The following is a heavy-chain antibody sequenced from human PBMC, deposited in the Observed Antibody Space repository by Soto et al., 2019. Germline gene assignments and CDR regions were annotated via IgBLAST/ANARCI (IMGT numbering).Heavy chain of an antibody. J-gene: IGHJ6*02. D-gene: IGHD5-12*01. CDR1: GDTVSTNTAA. Sequence: SQTLSLTCAISGDTVSTNTAAWNWIRQSPSRGLEWLGRIYYKSRWYNDYSESLKSRIAIIPDTSRNQFSLQLNSVIPEDTAVYYCARDWGYDPDPTYYYGMDVQGQVPKVTVS. CDR3: ARDWGYDPDPTYYYGMDV. CDR2: IYYKSRWYN. V-gene: IGHV6-1*01.